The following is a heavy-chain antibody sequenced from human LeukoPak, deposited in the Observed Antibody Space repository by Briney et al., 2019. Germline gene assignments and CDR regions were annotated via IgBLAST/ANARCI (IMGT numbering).Heavy chain of an antibody. D-gene: IGHD1-26*01. V-gene: IGHV3-21*01. CDR3: ARDLSATIRAYDY. J-gene: IGHJ4*02. CDR1: GFILSDYY. CDR2: IAISGSYI. Sequence: GGSLRLSCAASGFILSDYYMNWVRQAPGKGLEWVSFIAISGSYITYADSVKGRFTISRDNAKNSLYLQMNSLRAEDTAVYYCARDLSATIRAYDYWGQGTLVTVSS.